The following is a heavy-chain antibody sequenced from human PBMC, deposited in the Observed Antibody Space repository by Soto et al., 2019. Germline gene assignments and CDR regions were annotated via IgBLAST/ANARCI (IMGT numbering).Heavy chain of an antibody. CDR1: GFTFSSYG. J-gene: IGHJ4*02. CDR3: ASRAVAGTVVSDY. Sequence: QVQLVESGGGVVQPGRSLRLSCAASGFTFSSYGMHWVRQAPGKGLEWVAVISYDGSNKYYADSVKGRFTISRDNSKKTLYLQMNSLRAEDTAVYYCASRAVAGTVVSDYWGQGTLVTVSS. CDR2: ISYDGSNK. V-gene: IGHV3-30*03. D-gene: IGHD6-19*01.